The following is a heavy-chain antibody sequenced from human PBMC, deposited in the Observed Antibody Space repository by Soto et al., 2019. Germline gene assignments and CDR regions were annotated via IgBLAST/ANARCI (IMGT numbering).Heavy chain of an antibody. D-gene: IGHD3-22*01. J-gene: IGHJ3*02. Sequence: GGSLRLSCAASGFTVSSNYMSWVRQAPGKGLEWVSVIYSGGSTYYADSVEGRFTISRDNSKNTLYLQMNSLRAEDTAVYYCARFNYDSSEDAFDIWGQGTMVTVSS. CDR3: ARFNYDSSEDAFDI. V-gene: IGHV3-53*01. CDR1: GFTVSSNY. CDR2: IYSGGST.